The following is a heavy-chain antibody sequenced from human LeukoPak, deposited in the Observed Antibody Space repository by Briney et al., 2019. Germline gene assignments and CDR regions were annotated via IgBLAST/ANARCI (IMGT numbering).Heavy chain of an antibody. CDR2: INPNGGST. Sequence: ASVKVSCKASGYIFTSNYMHWVRQAPGQGLEWMGIINPNGGSTTSAQRFQGRVTMTRDTSTSTIYVELSSLRSDDTAVYYCARVERGYQATDYWGQGTLVTVSS. CDR3: ARVERGYQATDY. V-gene: IGHV1-46*01. J-gene: IGHJ4*02. CDR1: GYIFTSNY. D-gene: IGHD2-2*01.